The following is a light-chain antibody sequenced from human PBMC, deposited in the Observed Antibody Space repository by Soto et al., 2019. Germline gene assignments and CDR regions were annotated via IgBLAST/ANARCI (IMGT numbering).Light chain of an antibody. Sequence: EIVMTQSPATLYVSPGERATLACRASQSVSRNLAWYQQNPGQAPRLLIYGASTRATGIPARFSGSGSGTEFTLTISSLQSEDFAVYYCQQYHNWPLTFGGGTKVEIK. J-gene: IGKJ4*01. CDR3: QQYHNWPLT. V-gene: IGKV3-15*01. CDR2: GAS. CDR1: QSVSRN.